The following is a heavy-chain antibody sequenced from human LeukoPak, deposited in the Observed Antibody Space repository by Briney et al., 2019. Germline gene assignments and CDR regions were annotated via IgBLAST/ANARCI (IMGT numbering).Heavy chain of an antibody. CDR1: GYTFTDYY. CDR2: VDPEDGET. V-gene: IGHV1-69-2*01. CDR3: ATGSGSYHDY. J-gene: IGHJ4*02. Sequence: ASVKVSXKVSGYTFTDYYMHWVQQAPGKGLEWMGLVDPEDGETIYAEKFQGRVTITADTSTDTAYMELSSLRSEDTAVYYCATGSGSYHDYWGQGTLVTVSS. D-gene: IGHD1-26*01.